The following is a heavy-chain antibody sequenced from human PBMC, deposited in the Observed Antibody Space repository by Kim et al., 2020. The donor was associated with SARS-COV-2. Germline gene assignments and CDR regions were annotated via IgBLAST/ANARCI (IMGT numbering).Heavy chain of an antibody. V-gene: IGHV4-59*08. CDR2: IYYSGST. D-gene: IGHD6-13*01. CDR3: ARQRGYSSSWVVWFDP. Sequence: SETLSRTCTFSCGSISSYYWSWIRQPPGKGLEWIGYIYYSGSTKYNPSLKSRVTISVDTSKNQFSLTLSSVTAADTAVYYCARQRGYSSSWVVWFDPWG. J-gene: IGHJ5*02. CDR1: CGSISSYY.